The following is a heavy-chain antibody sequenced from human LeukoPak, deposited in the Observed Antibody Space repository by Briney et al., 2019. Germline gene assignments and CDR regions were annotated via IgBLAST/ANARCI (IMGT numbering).Heavy chain of an antibody. V-gene: IGHV3-23*01. CDR3: AKGLSFGSSWLDY. CDR2: ISDHGGNA. Sequence: GGSLRLSCVASGFTFSSYAMNWVRQAPGKGLEWVSVISDHGGNAYYADSVKGRFTITRDNSRKTLYLQMNSLRAEDTAVYYCAKGLSFGSSWLDYWGQGTLVTVSS. CDR1: GFTFSSYA. J-gene: IGHJ4*02. D-gene: IGHD6-13*01.